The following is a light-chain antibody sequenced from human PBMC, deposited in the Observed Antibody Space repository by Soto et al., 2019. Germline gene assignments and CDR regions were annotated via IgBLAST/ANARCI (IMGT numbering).Light chain of an antibody. CDR3: AAWDDSLNGPYV. CDR1: SSNIGSNT. Sequence: QAVVTQPPSASGTPGQRVTISCSGSSSNIGSNTVNWYQQLPGTAPKLLIYSNNQRPSGVPVRFSGSKSGTSASLAISGLQSEDEADYYCAAWDDSLNGPYVFGAGTKLTVL. V-gene: IGLV1-44*01. CDR2: SNN. J-gene: IGLJ1*01.